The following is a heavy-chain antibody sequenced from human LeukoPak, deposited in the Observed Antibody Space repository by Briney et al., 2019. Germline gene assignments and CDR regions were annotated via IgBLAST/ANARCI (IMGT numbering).Heavy chain of an antibody. CDR2: ISGSGGST. V-gene: IGHV3-23*01. Sequence: GGSLRLSCAASGFTFSSYDMSWVRQAPGKGLEWVSGISGSGGSTYYADSVKGRFTISRDNSKNTLYLRINTLRAEDTAVYYCAKEDYVRRAGLDYWGQGTLVTVSS. D-gene: IGHD4-17*01. CDR3: AKEDYVRRAGLDY. J-gene: IGHJ4*02. CDR1: GFTFSSYD.